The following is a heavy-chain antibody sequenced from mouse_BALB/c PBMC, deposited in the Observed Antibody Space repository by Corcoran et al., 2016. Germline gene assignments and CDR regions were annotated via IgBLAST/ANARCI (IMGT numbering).Heavy chain of an antibody. CDR1: GYIFTTYW. CDR2: INPSTGYT. Sequence: QVQLQQSGAELAKPGASVKMSCKASGYIFTTYWMHWVKQRPGQGLEWIGYINPSTGYTEYNQKFKDKATLTADKSSSTAYMQLSSLTSEDSAVYYCARGATATYCDVWGAGTTVTVSS. V-gene: IGHV1-7*01. J-gene: IGHJ1*01. D-gene: IGHD1-2*01. CDR3: ARGATATYCDV.